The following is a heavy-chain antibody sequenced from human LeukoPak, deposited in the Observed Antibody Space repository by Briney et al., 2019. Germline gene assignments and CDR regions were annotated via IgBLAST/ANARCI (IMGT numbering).Heavy chain of an antibody. J-gene: IGHJ4*02. CDR3: ARAGYYATSGPDY. CDR1: GNTFTAYD. Sequence: ASVKVSCKASGNTFTAYDMYWVRQAPGQGLEWMGWINPNSGGTKSAQKFQGRVTMTRDTSISTAYMELSRLISDDTAVYYCARAGYYATSGPDYWGQGTLVTVSS. V-gene: IGHV1-2*02. D-gene: IGHD3-22*01. CDR2: INPNSGGT.